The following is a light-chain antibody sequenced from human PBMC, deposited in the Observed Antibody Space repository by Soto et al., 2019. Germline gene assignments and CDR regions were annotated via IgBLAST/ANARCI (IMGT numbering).Light chain of an antibody. CDR2: SAS. J-gene: IGKJ2*01. CDR1: QDIIYY. V-gene: IGKV1-27*01. Sequence: DLRMTQSPSSLSAFVGDTVTITCRASQDIIYYLAWYQQKPGKIPKLLIHSASTLQIGVQSRFSGTGSGTVFTLTINTLQPEDVATYYCQQYNSAPNTFGQGSRLEIK. CDR3: QQYNSAPNT.